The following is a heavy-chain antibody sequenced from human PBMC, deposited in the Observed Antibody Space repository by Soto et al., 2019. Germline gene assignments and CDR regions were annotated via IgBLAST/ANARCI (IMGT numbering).Heavy chain of an antibody. D-gene: IGHD3-3*01. CDR3: ANGQLRFLEWLSY. Sequence: QVQLVESGGGVVQPGRSLRLSCAASGFTFSSYGMHWVRQAPGKGLEWVAVISYDGSNKYYADSVKGRFTISRDNSKNTLFLRMNSLRAEDTAVYYGANGQLRFLEWLSYWGQGTLVTVSS. J-gene: IGHJ4*02. CDR1: GFTFSSYG. CDR2: ISYDGSNK. V-gene: IGHV3-30*18.